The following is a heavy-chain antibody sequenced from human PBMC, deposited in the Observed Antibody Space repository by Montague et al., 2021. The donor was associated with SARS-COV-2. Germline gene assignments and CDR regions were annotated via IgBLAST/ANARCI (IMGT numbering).Heavy chain of an antibody. J-gene: IGHJ3*02. CDR1: GGSISSSSYY. V-gene: IGHV4-39*01. CDR3: AGPTYYYDSSGSDAFDT. Sequence: SETLSITCTVSGGSISSSSYYWGWIRQPPGKGLEWIGSIYYSGSTYYNPSLKSRVTISVDTSKNQFSLKLSSVTAADTAVYYCAGPTYYYDSSGSDAFDTWGPGTMVTVSS. D-gene: IGHD3-22*01. CDR2: IYYSGST.